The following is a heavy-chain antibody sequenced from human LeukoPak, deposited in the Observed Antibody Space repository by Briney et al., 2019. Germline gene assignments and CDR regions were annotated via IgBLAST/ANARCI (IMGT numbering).Heavy chain of an antibody. CDR1: GVSISSYY. J-gene: IGHJ4*02. D-gene: IGHD2-21*02. CDR2: IYSSGST. V-gene: IGHV4-59*01. CDR3: VRFAYCGGHCWYYFDY. Sequence: SETLSLTCTVSGVSISSYYWSWIRQPPGKGLEWIGYIYSSGSTNYNPSLKSRITISVDTSKNQFSLKLSSVTAADTAVYYCVRFAYCGGHCWYYFDYWGQGSLVTVSS.